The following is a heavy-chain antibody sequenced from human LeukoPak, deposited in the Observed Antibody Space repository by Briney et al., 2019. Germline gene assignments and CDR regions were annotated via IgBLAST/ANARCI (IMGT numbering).Heavy chain of an antibody. Sequence: GGSLRLSCAASGFTFDDYAMHWVRQAPGKGLEWVSGISWNSGSIGYADSVKGRFTISRDNTKNSLYLQMNSLRAEDTALYYCAKDDHRYSSSWYVFDPWGQGTLVTVSS. V-gene: IGHV3-9*01. D-gene: IGHD6-13*01. CDR2: ISWNSGSI. CDR3: AKDDHRYSSSWYVFDP. CDR1: GFTFDDYA. J-gene: IGHJ5*02.